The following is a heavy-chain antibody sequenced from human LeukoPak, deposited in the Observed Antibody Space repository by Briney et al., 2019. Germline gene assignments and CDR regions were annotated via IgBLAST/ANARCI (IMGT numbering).Heavy chain of an antibody. V-gene: IGHV1-24*01. Sequence: ASVKVSCKVSGYTLTELSMHWVRQAPGKGLEWMGGFDPEDGETIYAQKFQGRVTMTTDTSTSTAYMELRSLRSDDTAVYYCARDPCVTTVTTFWFDPWGQGTLVTVSS. CDR2: FDPEDGET. CDR3: ARDPCVTTVTTFWFDP. J-gene: IGHJ5*02. D-gene: IGHD4-17*01. CDR1: GYTLTELS.